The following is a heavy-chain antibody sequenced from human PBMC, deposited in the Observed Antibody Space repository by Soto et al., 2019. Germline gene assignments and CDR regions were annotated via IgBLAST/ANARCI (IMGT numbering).Heavy chain of an antibody. CDR2: IVVGSGNT. CDR3: AADLGTYYYDSSGYYYG. Sequence: SVKVSCKASGFTFTSSAVQWVRQARGQRLEWIGWIVVGSGNTNYAQKFQERVTITRDMSTSTAYMELSSLRSEDTAVYYCAADLGTYYYDSSGYYYGWGQGTLVTV. V-gene: IGHV1-58*01. CDR1: GFTFTSSA. J-gene: IGHJ4*02. D-gene: IGHD3-22*01.